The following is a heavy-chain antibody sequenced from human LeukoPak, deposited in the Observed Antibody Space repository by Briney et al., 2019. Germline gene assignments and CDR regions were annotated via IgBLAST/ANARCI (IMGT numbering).Heavy chain of an antibody. CDR3: ARDRYSSSWFDI. J-gene: IGHJ3*02. Sequence: PGGSLRLSCGASGFTFSSYGRHWVRQAPGKGLGWVSYISSSSNFTNYADSVEVLFTISRNNAKTSLYLQMNSLRAEDTAVYYCARDRYSSSWFDIWGQGTKVTVSS. V-gene: IGHV3-21*05. D-gene: IGHD6-13*01. CDR2: ISSSSNFT. CDR1: GFTFSSYG.